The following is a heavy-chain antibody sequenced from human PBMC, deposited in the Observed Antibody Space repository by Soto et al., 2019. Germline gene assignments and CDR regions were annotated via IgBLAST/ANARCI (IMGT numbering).Heavy chain of an antibody. Sequence: EVQLVESGGGLVQPGGSLRLSCAASGFSFSTYWMNWVRQAPGKGLEWVANIKQDGSAKYYVDSVKGRFTISRDNAKNSLYMQMNSLRAEDTAVYYCARDWGIAAAGSHYFDYWGQGTLVTVS. CDR1: GFSFSTYW. CDR2: IKQDGSAK. J-gene: IGHJ4*02. V-gene: IGHV3-7*03. CDR3: ARDWGIAAAGSHYFDY. D-gene: IGHD6-13*01.